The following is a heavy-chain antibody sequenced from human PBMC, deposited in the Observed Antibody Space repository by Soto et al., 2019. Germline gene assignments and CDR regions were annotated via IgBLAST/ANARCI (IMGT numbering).Heavy chain of an antibody. D-gene: IGHD6-19*01. V-gene: IGHV3-33*01. CDR2: IWYDGSNK. CDR3: ASAHSRISLAAN. J-gene: IGHJ4*02. Sequence: QVQLVESGGGVVQPGRSLRLSCAASGFTFSSYGMHWVRQAPGKGLEWVAVIWYDGSNKYYADSVKGRFTISRDNSKNTLYLQMNSLRAEDTAVYYCASAHSRISLAANWGQGTLVTASS. CDR1: GFTFSSYG.